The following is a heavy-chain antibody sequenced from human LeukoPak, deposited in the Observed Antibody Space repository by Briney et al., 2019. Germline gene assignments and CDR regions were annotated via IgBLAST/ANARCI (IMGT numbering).Heavy chain of an antibody. CDR1: GFTFSSYS. Sequence: GGSLRLPCAASGFTFSSYSMNWVRQAPGKGLEWVSSISSSSSYIYYADSVKGRFTISRDNAKNSLYLQINSLRAEDTAIYYCARRGYSDSSGYDYWGQGTLVTVSS. D-gene: IGHD3-22*01. CDR2: ISSSSSYI. J-gene: IGHJ4*02. V-gene: IGHV3-21*01. CDR3: ARRGYSDSSGYDY.